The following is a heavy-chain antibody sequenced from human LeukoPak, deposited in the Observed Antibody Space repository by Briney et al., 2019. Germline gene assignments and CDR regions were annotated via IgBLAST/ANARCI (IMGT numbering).Heavy chain of an antibody. J-gene: IGHJ6*02. Sequence: GGSLRLSCAASEFTFTNYTMNWVRQAPGKGLEWVSSTSSSSSYIYYADSVKGRFTISRDNAKNSLYLQMNSLRAEDTAVYYCARDGLPHYDFWSGYYTGDYYYYGMDVWGQGTTVTVSS. D-gene: IGHD3-3*01. CDR2: TSSSSSYI. CDR3: ARDGLPHYDFWSGYYTGDYYYYGMDV. V-gene: IGHV3-21*01. CDR1: EFTFTNYT.